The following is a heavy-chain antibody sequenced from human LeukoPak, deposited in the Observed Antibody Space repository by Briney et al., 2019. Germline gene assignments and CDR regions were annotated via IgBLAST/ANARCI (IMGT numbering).Heavy chain of an antibody. CDR1: GFTFSSYA. D-gene: IGHD3-9*01. J-gene: IGHJ4*02. CDR2: ISGGGGST. V-gene: IGHV3-23*01. CDR3: AKFYDISTGYFDC. Sequence: GGSLRLSCTASGFTFSSYAMSWVRQSPGKGLEWVSAISGGGGSTYYADSVKGRFTISRDNSKNTLYLQMNSLRAEDTAVYYCAKFYDISTGYFDCWGQGTLVTVSS.